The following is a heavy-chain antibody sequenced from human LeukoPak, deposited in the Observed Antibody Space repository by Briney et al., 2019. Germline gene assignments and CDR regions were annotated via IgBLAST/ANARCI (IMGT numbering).Heavy chain of an antibody. D-gene: IGHD5-12*01. CDR3: ARGRWLRSNDY. J-gene: IGHJ4*02. CDR1: GGSISSYY. Sequence: PSETLSLTCTVSGGSISSYYWSWIRQPPGKGLEWIGEINHSGSTNYNPSLKSRVTTSVDTSKNQFSLKLSSVTAADTAVYYCARGRWLRSNDYWGQGTLVTVSS. V-gene: IGHV4-34*01. CDR2: INHSGST.